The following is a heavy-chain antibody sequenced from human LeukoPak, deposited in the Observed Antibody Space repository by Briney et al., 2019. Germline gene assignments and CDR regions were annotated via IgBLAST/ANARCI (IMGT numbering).Heavy chain of an antibody. Sequence: GASVKVSCKVSGYTLTELSMHWVRQAHGKGLEWMGGFDPEDGETIYAQKFQGRVTMTEDTSTDTAYMELSSLRSEDTAVYYCATAVGSGSFYFDYWGQGTLVTVSS. D-gene: IGHD3-10*01. J-gene: IGHJ4*02. CDR2: FDPEDGET. V-gene: IGHV1-24*01. CDR1: GYTLTELS. CDR3: ATAVGSGSFYFDY.